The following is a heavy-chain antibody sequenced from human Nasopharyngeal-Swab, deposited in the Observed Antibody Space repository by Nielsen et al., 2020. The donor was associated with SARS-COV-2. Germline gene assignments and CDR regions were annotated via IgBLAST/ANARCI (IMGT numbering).Heavy chain of an antibody. Sequence: GGSLRLSCAASGFTFSSYGMHWVRQAPGKGLEWVAVISYDGSNKYYADSVKGRFTISRDNSKNTLYLQMNSLRAEDTAVYYCAKDRGGLNNFDYWGQGTLVTVSS. D-gene: IGHD2-15*01. J-gene: IGHJ4*02. V-gene: IGHV3-30*18. CDR3: AKDRGGLNNFDY. CDR1: GFTFSSYG. CDR2: ISYDGSNK.